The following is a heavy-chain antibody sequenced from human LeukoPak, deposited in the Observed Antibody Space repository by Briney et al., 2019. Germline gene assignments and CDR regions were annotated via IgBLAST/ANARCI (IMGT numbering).Heavy chain of an antibody. J-gene: IGHJ4*02. D-gene: IGHD3-10*01. V-gene: IGHV3-74*01. CDR1: GFTFSSYW. Sequence: GGSLRLSCAASGFTFSSYWMHWVRQAPGKGLVWVSRINTDGSSTSYADSVKGRFTISRDNAENTLYLQMNSLRAEDTAVYYCARDPLGILWFGELPGDWGQGTLVTVSS. CDR2: INTDGSST. CDR3: ARDPLGILWFGELPGD.